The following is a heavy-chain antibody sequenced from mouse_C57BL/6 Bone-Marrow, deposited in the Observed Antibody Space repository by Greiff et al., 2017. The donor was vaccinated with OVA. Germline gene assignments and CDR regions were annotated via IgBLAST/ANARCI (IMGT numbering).Heavy chain of an antibody. CDR2: IWTGGGT. J-gene: IGHJ2*01. D-gene: IGHD2-2*01. V-gene: IGHV2-9-1*01. Sequence: VQGVESGPGLVAPSQSLSITCTVSGFSLTSYAISWVRQPPGKGLEWLGVIWTGGGTNYNSALKSRLSISKDNSKSQVFLKRNSLQTDDTARYYCARKGDWGYDDYFDYWGQGTTLTVAS. CDR1: GFSLTSYA. CDR3: ARKGDWGYDDYFDY.